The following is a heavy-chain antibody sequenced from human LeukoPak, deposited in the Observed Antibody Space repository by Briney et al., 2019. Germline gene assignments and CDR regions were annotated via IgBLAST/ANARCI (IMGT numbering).Heavy chain of an antibody. CDR2: IWYDGSNK. J-gene: IGHJ4*02. Sequence: GGSLRLSCVASGFTLSSYGMHWVRQAPGKGLEWVAVIWYDGSNKEYADSVKGRFTISRDNSKNTLYLEMNSLRAEDTAVYYCARENGHFDYWGQGTLVTVSS. CDR1: GFTLSSYG. V-gene: IGHV3-33*08. D-gene: IGHD2-8*01. CDR3: ARENGHFDY.